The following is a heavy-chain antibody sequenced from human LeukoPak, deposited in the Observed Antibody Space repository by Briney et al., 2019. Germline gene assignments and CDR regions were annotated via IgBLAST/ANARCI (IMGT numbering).Heavy chain of an antibody. J-gene: IGHJ4*02. D-gene: IGHD3-22*01. CDR2: ISYDGSNK. V-gene: IGHV3-30*04. CDR3: ARDVHYDSSGSFDY. Sequence: GGSLRLSCAASGFTFSNYAMHWVRQAPGKGLEWVAVISYDGSNKYDADSVKGRFTISRDNSKNTLYLQMNSPRAEDTAVYYCARDVHYDSSGSFDYWGQGTLVSVSS. CDR1: GFTFSNYA.